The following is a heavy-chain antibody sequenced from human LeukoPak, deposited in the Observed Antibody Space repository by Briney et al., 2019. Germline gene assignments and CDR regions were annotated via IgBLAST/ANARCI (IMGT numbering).Heavy chain of an antibody. J-gene: IGHJ3*02. CDR2: ISYDGSNK. Sequence: PGRSLRLSCAASGFTFSSYGMHWVRQAPGKGLEWVAVISYDGSNKYYADSVKGRFTISRDNSKNTLYLQMNSLRAEDTAVYYCAKDGPEAFDIWGQGTMVTVSS. D-gene: IGHD1-14*01. V-gene: IGHV3-30*18. CDR3: AKDGPEAFDI. CDR1: GFTFSSYG.